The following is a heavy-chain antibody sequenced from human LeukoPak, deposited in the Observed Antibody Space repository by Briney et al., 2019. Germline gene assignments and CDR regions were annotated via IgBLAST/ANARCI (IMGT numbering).Heavy chain of an antibody. D-gene: IGHD3-9*01. CDR3: ARGGRYFDWLLPQAFDI. J-gene: IGHJ3*02. Sequence: SETLSLTCTVSGGSISSYYWSWIRQPPGKGLEWIGYIYYSGSTNYNPSLKSRVTISVDTSKNQFSLKLSSVTAADTAVYYCARGGRYFDWLLPQAFDIWGQGTMVTVSS. CDR2: IYYSGST. V-gene: IGHV4-59*01. CDR1: GGSISSYY.